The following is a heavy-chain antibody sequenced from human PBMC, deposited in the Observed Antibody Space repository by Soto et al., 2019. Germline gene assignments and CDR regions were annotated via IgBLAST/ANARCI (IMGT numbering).Heavy chain of an antibody. J-gene: IGHJ1*01. Sequence: LRLSCAVSGFDFSDYYMSWIRQAPGKGLEWLSYISGSGATIYYADSVKGRFTISRDNVDDSLSLHMNNLRGDDTAIYYCVKIRKNYRAEYFQDWGQGTLVTVSS. CDR2: ISGSGATI. V-gene: IGHV3-11*01. CDR3: VKIRKNYRAEYFQD. CDR1: GFDFSDYY. D-gene: IGHD1-7*01.